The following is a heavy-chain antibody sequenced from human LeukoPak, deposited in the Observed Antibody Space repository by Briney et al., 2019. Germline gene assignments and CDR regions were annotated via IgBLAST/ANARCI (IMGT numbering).Heavy chain of an antibody. D-gene: IGHD6-19*01. V-gene: IGHV3-20*04. CDR3: AGGDRNGWYFDY. Sequence: GGSLRLSCAASGFRFDDHGMSWVRQVPGKGLEWVSGINWNGGSTGYGDSVKGRFTISRDSAKNSLYLQMNSLRAEDTALYYCAGGDRNGWYFDYWGQGILVTLSS. CDR1: GFRFDDHG. CDR2: INWNGGST. J-gene: IGHJ4*02.